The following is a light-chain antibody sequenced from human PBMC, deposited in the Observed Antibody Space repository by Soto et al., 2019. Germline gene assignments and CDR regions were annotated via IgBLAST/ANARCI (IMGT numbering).Light chain of an antibody. CDR1: KLGDKY. CDR2: QDS. CDR3: QAWDSGTAV. J-gene: IGLJ2*01. V-gene: IGLV3-1*01. Sequence: ELTQPPSVSVSPGQTASITCSGDKLGDKYACWYQQKPGQSPVLVIYQDSKRPSGIPERYSGSNSGNTATLTLSGTQAMDEADYYCQAWDSGTAVFGGGTRLTVL.